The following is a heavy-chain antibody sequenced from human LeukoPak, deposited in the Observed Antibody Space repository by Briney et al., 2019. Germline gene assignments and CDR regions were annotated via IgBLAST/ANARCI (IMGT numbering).Heavy chain of an antibody. V-gene: IGHV1-69*13. J-gene: IGHJ4*02. CDR2: IIPIFGTA. Sequence: GASVKVSCKASGGTFSSYAISWVRQASGQGLEWMGGIIPIFGTANYAQKFQGRVTITADESTSTAYMELSSLRSEDTAVYYCAREGEGYYYDSSGYYDYWGQGTLVTVSS. D-gene: IGHD3-22*01. CDR3: AREGEGYYYDSSGYYDY. CDR1: GGTFSSYA.